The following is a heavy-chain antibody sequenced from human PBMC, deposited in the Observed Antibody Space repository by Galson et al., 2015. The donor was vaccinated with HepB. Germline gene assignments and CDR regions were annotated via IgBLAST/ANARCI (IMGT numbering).Heavy chain of an antibody. Sequence: SLRLSCAASGFSFVTSGMNWVRQAPGKGLEWVSYVGSGGENKYYGDSVQGRFTISRDNAKNSLYLQMNSLRDEDTAVYYCARNSVNDNGNYGMDVWGQGTTVTVSS. CDR1: GFSFVTSG. CDR3: ARNSVNDNGNYGMDV. V-gene: IGHV3-48*02. D-gene: IGHD1-1*01. J-gene: IGHJ6*02. CDR2: VGSGGENK.